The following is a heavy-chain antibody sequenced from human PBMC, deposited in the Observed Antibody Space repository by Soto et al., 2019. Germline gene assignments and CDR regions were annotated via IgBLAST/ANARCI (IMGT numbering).Heavy chain of an antibody. CDR3: ARLGYSSGWPSHYYYYMDV. J-gene: IGHJ6*03. CDR2: IYYSGST. Sequence: SETLSLTCTVSGGSISSYYWSWIRQPPGKGLEWIGYIYYSGSTNYNPSLKSRVTISVDTSKNQFSLKLSSVTAADTAVYYCARLGYSSGWPSHYYYYMDVWGKGTTVTAP. CDR1: GGSISSYY. V-gene: IGHV4-59*08. D-gene: IGHD6-19*01.